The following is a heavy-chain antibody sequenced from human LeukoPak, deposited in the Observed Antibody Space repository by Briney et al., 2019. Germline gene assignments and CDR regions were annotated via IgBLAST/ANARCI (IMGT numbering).Heavy chain of an antibody. CDR1: GGSISSVDYY. D-gene: IGHD3-3*01. V-gene: IGHV4-30-4*01. CDR3: ARGRFGHGSFDY. J-gene: IGHJ4*02. CDR2: IYYSGST. Sequence: SQTLSLTCTVSGGSISSVDYYWSWIRQPPGEGLEWIGYIYYSGSTFYNPSLKSRVTISVDTSENQFSLKLDSVTAADTAVYYCARGRFGHGSFDYWGQGTLVTVSS.